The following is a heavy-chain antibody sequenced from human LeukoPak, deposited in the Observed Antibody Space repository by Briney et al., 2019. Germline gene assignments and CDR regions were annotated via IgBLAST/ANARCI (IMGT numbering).Heavy chain of an antibody. D-gene: IGHD2/OR15-2a*01. CDR2: IFYSGST. CDR1: GGSISSSSYY. J-gene: IGHJ3*02. V-gene: IGHV4-39*07. Sequence: KPSETLSLTCTVSGGSISSSSYYWGWIRQPPGKGLECIGSIFYSGSTYYNPSLKSRVTISVDTSKNQFSLKLSSVTAADTAVYYCARFILVTGEILSTYAFDIWGQGTMVTVSS. CDR3: ARFILVTGEILSTYAFDI.